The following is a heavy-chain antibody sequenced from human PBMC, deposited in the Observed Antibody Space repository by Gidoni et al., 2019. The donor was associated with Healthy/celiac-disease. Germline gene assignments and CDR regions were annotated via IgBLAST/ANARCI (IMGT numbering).Heavy chain of an antibody. J-gene: IGHJ6*02. CDR2: IYYSGST. CDR3: ARDRFIVGATVPYYYGMDV. V-gene: IGHV4-39*07. CDR1: GGSISSSSYY. D-gene: IGHD1-26*01. Sequence: QLQLQESGPGLVKPSETLSLTCTVSGGSISSSSYYWGWIRQPPGKGLEWIGSIYYSGSTYYNPSLKSRVTISVDTSKNQFSLKLSSVTAADTAVYYCARDRFIVGATVPYYYGMDVWGQGTTVTVSS.